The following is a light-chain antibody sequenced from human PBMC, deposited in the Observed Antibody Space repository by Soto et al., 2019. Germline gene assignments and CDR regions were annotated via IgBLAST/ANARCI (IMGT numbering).Light chain of an antibody. CDR2: GPS. V-gene: IGKV3-15*01. J-gene: IGKJ3*01. CDR3: HKYNNWPLT. Sequence: ETVLTQSPATLSASPGERATLSCRASQSVGSNLAWYLQKPGQAPRLLIYGPSTRATGIPARFSGSGSGTEFTLTIDSRQSEDFAVYYCHKYNNWPLTFGPGTKVDVK. CDR1: QSVGSN.